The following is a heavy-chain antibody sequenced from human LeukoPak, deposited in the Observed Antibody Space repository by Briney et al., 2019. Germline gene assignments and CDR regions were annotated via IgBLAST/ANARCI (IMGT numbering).Heavy chain of an antibody. D-gene: IGHD3-10*01. J-gene: IGHJ3*02. V-gene: IGHV4-4*07. CDR3: ARDSRGSGTDAFDI. CDR1: GGSISSYY. Sequence: PSETLSLTCTVSGGSISSYYWSWIRQPARKGLEWIGRIYTSGSTNYNPSLKSRVTMSVDTSKNQFSLNLSSVTAADTAVYYCARDSRGSGTDAFDIWGQGTMVTVSS. CDR2: IYTSGST.